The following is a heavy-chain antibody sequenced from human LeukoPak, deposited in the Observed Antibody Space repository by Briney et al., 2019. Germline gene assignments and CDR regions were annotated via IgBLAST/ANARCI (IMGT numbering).Heavy chain of an antibody. CDR1: GGSIRSGSYY. V-gene: IGHV4-61*02. J-gene: IGHJ4*02. CDR3: AREGRDTAVFDC. Sequence: PSETLSLTCTVSGGSIRSGSYYWSWIRQPAGKGLEWIGRIYTTGSTNYNPSLESRVTISVDTSKNQFSLNLNSVTAADTAMYYCAREGRDTAVFDCWGQGALVTVSS. D-gene: IGHD5-18*01. CDR2: IYTTGST.